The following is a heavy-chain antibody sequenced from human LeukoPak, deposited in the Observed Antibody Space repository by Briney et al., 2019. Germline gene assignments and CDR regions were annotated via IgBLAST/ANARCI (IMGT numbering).Heavy chain of an antibody. Sequence: GGSLRLSCAASGFTFSSYAMSWVRQAPGKGLEWVSGISGSGGGTYYADSVKGRFTISRDNSKKTLYLQMNSLRAEDTAVYYWARGAGGDFDYWGQGTLVTVSS. CDR1: GFTFSSYA. CDR3: ARGAGGDFDY. J-gene: IGHJ4*02. CDR2: ISGSGGGT. D-gene: IGHD3-10*01. V-gene: IGHV3-23*01.